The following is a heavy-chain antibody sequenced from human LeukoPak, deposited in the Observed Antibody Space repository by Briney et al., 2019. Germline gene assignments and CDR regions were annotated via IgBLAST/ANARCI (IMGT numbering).Heavy chain of an antibody. CDR3: ASPKGRSGYSNNFDY. CDR2: ISYDGSNK. J-gene: IGHJ4*02. Sequence: GGSLRLSCAASGFTFSSYAMHWVRQAPGKGLEWVAVISYDGSNKYYADSVKGRFTISRDNAKNSLYLQMNSLRADDTAVYYCASPKGRSGYSNNFDYWGQGTLVTVSS. V-gene: IGHV3-30-3*01. D-gene: IGHD3-3*01. CDR1: GFTFSSYA.